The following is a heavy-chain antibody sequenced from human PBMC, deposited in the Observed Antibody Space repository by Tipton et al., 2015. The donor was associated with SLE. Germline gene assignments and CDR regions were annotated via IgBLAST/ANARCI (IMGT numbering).Heavy chain of an antibody. Sequence: TLSLTCTVSGGSISSYYWSWIRQPPGKGLEWIGEINHSGSTNYNPSLKSRVTISVDTSKNQFSLKLSSVTAADTAVYYCARGAAAAGPFDYWGQGTLVTVSS. CDR3: ARGAAAAGPFDY. D-gene: IGHD6-13*01. V-gene: IGHV4-34*01. J-gene: IGHJ4*02. CDR2: INHSGST. CDR1: GGSISSYY.